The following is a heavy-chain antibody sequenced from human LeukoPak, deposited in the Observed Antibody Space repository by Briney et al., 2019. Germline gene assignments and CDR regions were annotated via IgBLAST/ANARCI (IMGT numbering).Heavy chain of an antibody. D-gene: IGHD3-9*01. CDR2: ISGSGGVI. CDR1: GFTLSGHE. V-gene: IGHV3-48*03. Sequence: GGSLRLSCAASGFTLSGHEMNWVRQAPGKGLQWVSSISGSGGVIYYAESVKGRFTISRDSAKNTLYLQMNSLRAEDTAVYYCARDSNYYILTGLDAFVIWGQGTIVSVSS. J-gene: IGHJ3*02. CDR3: ARDSNYYILTGLDAFVI.